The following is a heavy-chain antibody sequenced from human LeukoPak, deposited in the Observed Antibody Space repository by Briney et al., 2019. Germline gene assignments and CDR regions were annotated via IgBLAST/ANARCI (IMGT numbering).Heavy chain of an antibody. D-gene: IGHD3-9*01. CDR2: IYYSGSA. CDR1: GGSISSGDYY. CDR3: ARLAGGPGVYFDWLLPGNWFDP. V-gene: IGHV4-30-4*01. J-gene: IGHJ5*02. Sequence: SQTLSLTCTVSGGSISSGDYYWSWIRQPPGKGLEWIGYIYYSGSAYYNPSLKSRVTISVDTSKNQFSLKLSSVTAADTAVYYCARLAGGPGVYFDWLLPGNWFDPWGQGTLVTVSS.